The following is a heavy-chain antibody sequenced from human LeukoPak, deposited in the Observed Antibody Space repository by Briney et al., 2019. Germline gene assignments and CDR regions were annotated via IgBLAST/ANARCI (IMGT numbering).Heavy chain of an antibody. CDR3: ARVRSGYDYYYYYMDV. V-gene: IGHV4-59*01. D-gene: IGHD3-3*01. CDR2: IFYSGST. CDR1: RGFINSYY. Sequence: SETLSLTCTVSRGFINSYYWSWIRQPPGKGLEWIGYIFYSGSTNYNPSLKSRVTISVDTSKNQFSLKLSSVTAADTAVYYCARVRSGYDYYYYYMDVWGKGTTVTVSS. J-gene: IGHJ6*03.